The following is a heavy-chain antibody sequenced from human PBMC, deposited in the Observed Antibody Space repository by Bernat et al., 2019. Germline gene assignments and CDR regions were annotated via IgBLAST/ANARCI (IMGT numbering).Heavy chain of an antibody. CDR3: ARALDSSGYYKYFDY. V-gene: IGHV3-33*08. D-gene: IGHD3-22*01. Sequence: VQLVESGGGLVQPGGSLRLSCAASGFTFTYYAMSWVRQAPGKGLEWVAVIWYDGSNKYYADSVKGRFTISRDNSKSTLYLQMNSLRAEDTAVYYCARALDSSGYYKYFDYWGQGTLVTVSS. CDR2: IWYDGSNK. CDR1: GFTFTYYA. J-gene: IGHJ4*02.